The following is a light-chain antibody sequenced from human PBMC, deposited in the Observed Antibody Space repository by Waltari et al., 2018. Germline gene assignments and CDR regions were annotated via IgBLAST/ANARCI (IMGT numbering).Light chain of an antibody. Sequence: EIVLTQSPGTLSLSPGERATLSCRARQSVSRWLAWYQQKPGQAPRLLIYDASTRATDISDRFSGSESGTDLSLTISRLEPEDFAVYYCQKYGTLPATFGQGTKVEIK. CDR2: DAS. CDR1: QSVSRW. CDR3: QKYGTLPAT. V-gene: IGKV3-20*01. J-gene: IGKJ1*01.